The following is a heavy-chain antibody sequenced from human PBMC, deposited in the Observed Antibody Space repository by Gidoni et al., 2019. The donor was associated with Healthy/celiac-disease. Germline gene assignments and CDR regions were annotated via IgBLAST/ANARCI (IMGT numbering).Heavy chain of an antibody. Sequence: QVQLQQWGAGLLKPSETLSLTCAVYGGSFSGYYWSWIRQPPGKGLEWIGEINHSGSTNYNPSLKSRVTISVDTSKNQFSLKLSSVTAADTAVYYCARGHGSHPPGHDYWGQGTLVTVSS. CDR2: INHSGST. CDR1: GGSFSGYY. J-gene: IGHJ4*02. CDR3: ARGHGSHPPGHDY. V-gene: IGHV4-34*01. D-gene: IGHD1-26*01.